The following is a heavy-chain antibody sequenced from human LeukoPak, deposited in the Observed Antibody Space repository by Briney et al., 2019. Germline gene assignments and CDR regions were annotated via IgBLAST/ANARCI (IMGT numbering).Heavy chain of an antibody. D-gene: IGHD6-13*01. CDR2: ISSSSSYI. CDR3: ARDLDWAAAGTGYYYGMDV. V-gene: IGHV3-21*01. CDR1: GFTVRSNY. J-gene: IGHJ6*02. Sequence: GGSLRLSCAASGFTVRSNYMNWVRQAPGKGLEWVSSISSSSSYIYYADSVKGRFTISRDNAKNSLYLQMNSLRAEDTAVYYCARDLDWAAAGTGYYYGMDVWGQGTTVTVSS.